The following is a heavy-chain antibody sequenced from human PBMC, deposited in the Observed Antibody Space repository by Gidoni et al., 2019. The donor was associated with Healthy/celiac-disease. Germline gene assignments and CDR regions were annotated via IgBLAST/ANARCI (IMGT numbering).Heavy chain of an antibody. CDR2: IKSKTDGGTT. CDR1: GFTFSNAW. Sequence: EVQLVASGGGLVKPGGSLRLSCAASGFTFSNAWMSWVRQAPGKGLEWVGRIKSKTDGGTTDYAAPVKGRFTISRDDSKNTLYLQMNSLKTEDTAVYYCTTVVGYYYYYMDVWGKGTTVTVSS. V-gene: IGHV3-15*01. D-gene: IGHD2-15*01. J-gene: IGHJ6*03. CDR3: TTVVGYYYYYMDV.